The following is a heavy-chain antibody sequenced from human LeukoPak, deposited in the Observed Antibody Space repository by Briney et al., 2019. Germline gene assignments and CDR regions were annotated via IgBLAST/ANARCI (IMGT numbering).Heavy chain of an antibody. CDR3: AKDHDFWSGYPDY. Sequence: GGSLRLSCAASGFTFDDYTTHWVRQAPGKGLEWVSLISWDGGSTYYADSVKGRFTISRDNSKNSLYLQMNSLRTEDTALYYCAKDHDFWSGYPDYWGQGTLVTVSS. CDR1: GFTFDDYT. V-gene: IGHV3-43*01. CDR2: ISWDGGST. J-gene: IGHJ4*02. D-gene: IGHD3-3*01.